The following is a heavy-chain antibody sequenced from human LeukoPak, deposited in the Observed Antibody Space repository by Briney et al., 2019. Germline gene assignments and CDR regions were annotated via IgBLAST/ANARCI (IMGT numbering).Heavy chain of an antibody. CDR1: VGSISSYY. Sequence: PSETLSLTCTVSVGSISSYYWSWIRQPPGKGLEWIGNNFYSGSTNYNPSLKSRVTMSVDTSKNHFSLRLSSVTAADTAVYYCARGARNPDSWGQGTLVTVSS. CDR2: NFYSGST. CDR3: ARGARNPDS. J-gene: IGHJ4*02. V-gene: IGHV4-59*01.